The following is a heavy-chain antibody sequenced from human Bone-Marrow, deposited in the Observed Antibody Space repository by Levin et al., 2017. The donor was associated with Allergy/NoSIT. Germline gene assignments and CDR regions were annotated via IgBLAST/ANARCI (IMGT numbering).Heavy chain of an antibody. V-gene: IGHV3-30*04. CDR3: ARGVLHYNWNYRYGMDV. D-gene: IGHD1-20*01. J-gene: IGHJ6*02. Sequence: GGSLRLSCVASGFTFSSTFSSHIMHWVRQAPGKGLECVAVSSYDGNNDYYADSVKGRFTISRDNSKNTVYLQMSSLRPEDTAVYYCARGVLHYNWNYRYGMDVWGQGTTVTVSS. CDR2: SSYDGNND. CDR1: GFTFSSTFSSHI.